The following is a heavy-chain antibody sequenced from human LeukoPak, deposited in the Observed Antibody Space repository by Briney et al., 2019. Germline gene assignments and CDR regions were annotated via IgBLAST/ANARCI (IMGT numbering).Heavy chain of an antibody. Sequence: GGSLRLSCAASGFTFSSYGMHWVRQAPGKGLEWVAVIWYDGSNKYYADSVKGRFTISRDNSKSTLYLQMNSLRAEDTAVYYCARGGWLQRPNWFDPWGQGTLVTVSS. CDR3: ARGGWLQRPNWFDP. CDR1: GFTFSSYG. CDR2: IWYDGSNK. J-gene: IGHJ5*02. D-gene: IGHD5-24*01. V-gene: IGHV3-33*01.